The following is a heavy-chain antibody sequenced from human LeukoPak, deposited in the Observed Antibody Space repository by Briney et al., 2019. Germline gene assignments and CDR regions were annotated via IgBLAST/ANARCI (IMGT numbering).Heavy chain of an antibody. CDR3: ARVVDYYDSSGLDY. CDR1: GGSISSGDYY. D-gene: IGHD3-22*01. CDR2: IYYSGST. Sequence: SEPLSLTCTVSGGSISSGDYYWSWIRQPPGKGLEWIGYIYYSGSTYYNPSLKSRVTISVDTSKNQFSLKLSSVTAADTAVYYCARVVDYYDSSGLDYWGQGTLVTVSS. J-gene: IGHJ4*02. V-gene: IGHV4-30-4*08.